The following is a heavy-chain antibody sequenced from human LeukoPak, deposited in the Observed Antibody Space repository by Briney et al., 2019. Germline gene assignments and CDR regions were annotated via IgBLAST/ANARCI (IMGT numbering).Heavy chain of an antibody. Sequence: GGSLRLSCAASGFTFSSYWMHWVRQAPGKGLVWVSRINSDGSSTSYADSVKGRFTISRDNAKNTLYLQMNSLRAEDTAVYYCARGQGYGSGSSGGRWNYWGQGTLVTVSS. CDR1: GFTFSSYW. D-gene: IGHD3-10*01. CDR3: ARGQGYGSGSSGGRWNY. V-gene: IGHV3-74*01. J-gene: IGHJ4*02. CDR2: INSDGSST.